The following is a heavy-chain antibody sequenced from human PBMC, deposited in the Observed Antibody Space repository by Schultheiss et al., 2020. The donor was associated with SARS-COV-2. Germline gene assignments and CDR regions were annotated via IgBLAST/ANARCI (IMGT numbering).Heavy chain of an antibody. J-gene: IGHJ5*02. D-gene: IGHD2-15*01. CDR3: ARDHGVVAAIIWFDP. Sequence: GGSLRLSCAASGFTFSSYAMSWVRQAPGKGLEWVSYISSSGSTIYYADSVKGRFTISRDNAKNSLYLQMNSLRAEDTAVYYCARDHGVVAAIIWFDPWGQGTLVTVSS. CDR2: ISSSGSTI. CDR1: GFTFSSYA. V-gene: IGHV3-48*04.